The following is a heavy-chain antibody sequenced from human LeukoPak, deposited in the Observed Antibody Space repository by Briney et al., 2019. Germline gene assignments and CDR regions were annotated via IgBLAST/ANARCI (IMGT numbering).Heavy chain of an antibody. CDR1: GGTFSSYA. CDR2: STPIFVTA. Sequence: GASVKVSCKGPGGTFSSYAISWVRQAPGQRLERVGRSTPIFVTANYVQKFQGRVTNTTDESTSTAYMELSSLRSEDTAVYYCARGARGSSGYYDAFDIWGQGTMVTVSS. D-gene: IGHD3-22*01. J-gene: IGHJ3*02. CDR3: ARGARGSSGYYDAFDI. V-gene: IGHV1-69*05.